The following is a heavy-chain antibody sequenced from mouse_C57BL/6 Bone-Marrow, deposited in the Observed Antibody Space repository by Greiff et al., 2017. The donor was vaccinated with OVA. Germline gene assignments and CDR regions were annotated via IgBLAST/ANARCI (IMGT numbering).Heavy chain of an antibody. Sequence: QVQLQQSGAELVKPGASVKLSCKASGYTFTTYPIQWMKQNPGQSLEWIGNFHPYNYDTKYNEQFKGKATLTVDKSSSTVYLELSRLTSDDSAVFYCAMGSYYCDYWGQGTTLTVSS. V-gene: IGHV1-47*01. CDR2: FHPYNYDT. J-gene: IGHJ2*01. CDR1: GYTFTTYP. CDR3: AMGSYYCDY.